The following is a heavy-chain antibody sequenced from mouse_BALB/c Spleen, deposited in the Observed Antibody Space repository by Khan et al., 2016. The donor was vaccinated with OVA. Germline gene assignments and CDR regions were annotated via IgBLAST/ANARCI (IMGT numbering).Heavy chain of an antibody. D-gene: IGHD2-3*01. V-gene: IGHV2-6*02. CDR1: GFSLTSYG. CDR2: IWSDGST. Sequence: VQLQESGPGLVAPSQSLSITCTVSGFSLTSYGVHWVRQPPGKGLEWLVVIWSDGSTNYNSVLKSRLSISKDNSKSQVFLKMNSLLTDETAIYYCARWFDGYSSLYAKDNWGQGTSVTVSS. CDR3: ARWFDGYSSLYAKDN. J-gene: IGHJ4*01.